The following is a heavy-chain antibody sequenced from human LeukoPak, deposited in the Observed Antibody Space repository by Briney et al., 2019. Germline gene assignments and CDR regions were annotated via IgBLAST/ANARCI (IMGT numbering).Heavy chain of an antibody. J-gene: IGHJ4*02. CDR2: ISAYNGNT. CDR3: ARAADYDFWSGYYHFDY. CDR1: GYTFTSYG. Sequence: ASVKVSCKASGYTFTSYGISWVRQAPGQGLEWTGWISAYNGNTNYAQKLQGRVTMTTDTSTSTAYMELRSLRSDDTAVYYCARAADYDFWSGYYHFDYWGQGTLVTVSS. D-gene: IGHD3-3*01. V-gene: IGHV1-18*01.